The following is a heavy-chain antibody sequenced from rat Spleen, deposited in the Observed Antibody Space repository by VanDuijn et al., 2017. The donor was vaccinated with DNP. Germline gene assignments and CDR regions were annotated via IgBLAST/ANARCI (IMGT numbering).Heavy chain of an antibody. Sequence: EVQLVETGGGLVQPGRSLKLSCVASGFTFSSYWMYWIRQAPGKGLEWVSSINIDGGSTYYLDSVKGRFTISRDNAENTVYLQMNSLRSEDTATYYCAKGMYTTGWGAYWGQGTLVTVSS. CDR2: INIDGGST. D-gene: IGHD1-6*01. J-gene: IGHJ3*01. CDR1: GFTFSSYW. CDR3: AKGMYTTGWGAY. V-gene: IGHV5-58*01.